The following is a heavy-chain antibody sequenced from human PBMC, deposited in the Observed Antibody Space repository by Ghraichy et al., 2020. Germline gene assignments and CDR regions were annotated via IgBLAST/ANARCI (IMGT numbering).Heavy chain of an antibody. J-gene: IGHJ4*02. CDR3: ARQGRNYYDSSGEEFDY. D-gene: IGHD3-22*01. Sequence: ESLNISCTVSGGSISSSSYYWGWIRQPPEKGLEWIGSLYYSGSTYYNPSLKSRVIVSVDTSKNQFSLRLSSVTAADTAVYYCARQGRNYYDSSGEEFDYWGQGTLVTVSS. CDR2: LYYSGST. V-gene: IGHV4-39*01. CDR1: GGSISSSSYY.